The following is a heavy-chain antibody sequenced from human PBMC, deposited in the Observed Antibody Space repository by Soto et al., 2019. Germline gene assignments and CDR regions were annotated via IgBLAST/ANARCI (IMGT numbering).Heavy chain of an antibody. CDR1: GGSISSYY. J-gene: IGHJ4*02. D-gene: IGHD3-16*02. Sequence: KPSETLSLTCTVSGGSISSYYWSWIRQPPGKGLEWIGYIYYSGSTNYNPSLKSRVTISVDTSKNQFSLKLSSVTAADTAVYYCASAHPWGLGELSFFHYWGQGTLLTVSS. CDR2: IYYSGST. V-gene: IGHV4-59*01. CDR3: ASAHPWGLGELSFFHY.